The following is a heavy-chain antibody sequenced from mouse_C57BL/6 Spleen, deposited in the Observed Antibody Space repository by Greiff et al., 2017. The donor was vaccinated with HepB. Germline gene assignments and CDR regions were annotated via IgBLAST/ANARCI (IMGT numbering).Heavy chain of an antibody. J-gene: IGHJ2*01. D-gene: IGHD1-1*01. V-gene: IGHV1-82*01. CDR2: IYPGDGDT. CDR3: AREGITTVVAPLDY. CDR1: GYAFSSSW. Sequence: VQLQQSGPELVKPGASVKISCKASGYAFSSSWMNWVKQRPGKGLEWIGRIYPGDGDTNYNGKFKGKATLTADKSSSTAYMQLSSLTSEDSAVYFCAREGITTVVAPLDYWGQGTTLTVSS.